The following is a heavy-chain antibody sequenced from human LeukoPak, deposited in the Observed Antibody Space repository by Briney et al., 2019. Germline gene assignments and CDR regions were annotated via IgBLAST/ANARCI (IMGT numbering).Heavy chain of an antibody. CDR3: AKVRWELRNSNDY. J-gene: IGHJ4*02. Sequence: GGSLRLSCAASGFTVSNNYMSWVRQAPGKGLEWVSVIYSGGSTYYADSVKGRFTISRDNSKNTLYLQMNSLRAEDTAVYYCAKVRWELRNSNDYWGQGTLVTVSS. CDR1: GFTVSNNY. V-gene: IGHV3-53*01. D-gene: IGHD1-26*01. CDR2: IYSGGST.